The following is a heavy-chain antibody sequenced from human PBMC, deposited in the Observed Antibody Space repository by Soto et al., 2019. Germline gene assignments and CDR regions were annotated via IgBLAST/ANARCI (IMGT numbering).Heavy chain of an antibody. CDR3: ARGLISGYYLYDAFDI. V-gene: IGHV4-59*01. CDR2: IYYSGST. Sequence: SETLSFTCTVSGGSISSYYWSWIRQPPGKGLEWIGYIYYSGSTNYNPSLKSRVTISVDTSKNQFSLKLSSVTAADTAVYYCARGLISGYYLYDAFDIWGQGTMVTVSS. CDR1: GGSISSYY. J-gene: IGHJ3*02. D-gene: IGHD3-22*01.